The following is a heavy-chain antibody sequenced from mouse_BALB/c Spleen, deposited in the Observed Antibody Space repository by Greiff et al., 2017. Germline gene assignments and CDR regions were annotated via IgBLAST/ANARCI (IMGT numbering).Heavy chain of an antibody. J-gene: IGHJ4*01. CDR2: INPNNGGT. V-gene: IGHV1-18*01. Sequence: VQLKESGPELVKPGASVKIPCKASGYTFTDYNMDWVKQSHGKSLEWIGDINPNNGGTIYNQKFKGKATLTVDKSSSTAYMELRSLTSEDTAVYYCARKRIYYYAMDYWGQGTSVTVSS. CDR1: GYTFTDYN. CDR3: ARKRIYYYAMDY.